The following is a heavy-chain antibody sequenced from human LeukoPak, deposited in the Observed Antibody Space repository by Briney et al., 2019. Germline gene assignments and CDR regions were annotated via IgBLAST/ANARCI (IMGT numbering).Heavy chain of an antibody. D-gene: IGHD2/OR15-2a*01. CDR2: IKTEAVGATT. Sequence: PGGSLRLSCVTSGFTITTAWMSWVRQAPGKGLEWLGHIKTEAVGATTDYAAPVKGRFAISRDDSKNMVFLQMNSLKTEDTGIYYCIPHFPYFYGFDVWGKGTTVTVTS. CDR1: GFTITTAW. CDR3: IPHFPYFYGFDV. J-gene: IGHJ6*04. V-gene: IGHV3-15*01.